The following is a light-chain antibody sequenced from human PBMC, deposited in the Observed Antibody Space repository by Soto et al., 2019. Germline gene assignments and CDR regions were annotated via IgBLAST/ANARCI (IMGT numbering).Light chain of an antibody. Sequence: QSVLTQPPSASGTPGQRVTISCSGSSSNIGSNSVSWYQQLPGTAPKLLIYSNNQRPSGVPDRFSGSKSGTSASLAISGLQSGDEADYYCAAWDESLNGYVFGTGTKVTV. V-gene: IGLV1-44*01. CDR3: AAWDESLNGYV. CDR2: SNN. J-gene: IGLJ1*01. CDR1: SSNIGSNS.